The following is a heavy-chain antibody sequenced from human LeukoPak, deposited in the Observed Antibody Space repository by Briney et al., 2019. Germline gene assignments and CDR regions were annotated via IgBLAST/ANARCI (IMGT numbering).Heavy chain of an antibody. CDR3: AKSPTYYYDSSGYPYYYGMDV. V-gene: IGHV3-23*01. CDR1: GFTFSNFA. CDR2: ISGSGGST. J-gene: IGHJ6*02. D-gene: IGHD3-22*01. Sequence: GGSLRLSCAASGFTFSNFAMSWVRQAPGKGLEWVSAISGSGGSTYYADSVKGRFTISRDNSKNALYLQMNSLRAEDTAVYYCAKSPTYYYDSSGYPYYYGMDVWGQGTTVTVSS.